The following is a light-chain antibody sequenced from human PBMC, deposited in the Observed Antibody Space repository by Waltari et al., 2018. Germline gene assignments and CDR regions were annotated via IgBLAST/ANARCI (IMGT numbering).Light chain of an antibody. CDR2: DVS. CDR1: STDVGAYNY. J-gene: IGLJ3*02. Sequence: QSALTQPRSVSESPGQSVTISCTGTSTDVGAYNYVFWYQHHPAKAPKCIIYDVSKWPAGVPDRFSGAKSGNTASLTISGLQAEDEADYYCCSYTGSYPPWVVGGGTKLTVL. V-gene: IGLV2-11*01. CDR3: CSYTGSYPPWV.